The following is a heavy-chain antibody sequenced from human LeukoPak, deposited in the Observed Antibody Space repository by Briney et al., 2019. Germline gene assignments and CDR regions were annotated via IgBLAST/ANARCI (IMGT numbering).Heavy chain of an antibody. J-gene: IGHJ6*03. V-gene: IGHV4-38-2*02. CDR2: IYHSGST. Sequence: SETLSLTCTVSGYSISSGYYWGWIRQPPGKGLEWIGSIYHSGSTYYNPSLKSRVTISVDTSKNQFSLKLSSVTAADTAVYYCARGSYEYGYSSGWGNYYYYYYMDVWGKGTTVTISS. CDR3: ARGSYEYGYSSGWGNYYYYYYMDV. D-gene: IGHD6-19*01. CDR1: GYSISSGYY.